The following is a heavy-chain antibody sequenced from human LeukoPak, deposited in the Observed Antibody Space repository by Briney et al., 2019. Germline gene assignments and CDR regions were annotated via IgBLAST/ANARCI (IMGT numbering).Heavy chain of an antibody. J-gene: IGHJ5*02. CDR3: ARDRVNYSGSYEIT. D-gene: IGHD1-26*01. CDR1: GFTFSSYS. V-gene: IGHV3-21*01. CDR2: ISSSSSYI. Sequence: GGSLRLSCAASGFTFSSYSMNWVRQAPGKGLEWVSSISSSSSYIYYADSVKGRITISRDNAKNTLYLQMSSLRVEDTVVYYCARDRVNYSGSYEITWGQGTLVTVSS.